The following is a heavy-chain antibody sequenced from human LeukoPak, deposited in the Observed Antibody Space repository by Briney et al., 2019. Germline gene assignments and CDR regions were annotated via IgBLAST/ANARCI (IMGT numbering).Heavy chain of an antibody. D-gene: IGHD2-2*01. CDR3: AKTTIGYCSSTSCYYSPLDY. J-gene: IGHJ4*02. V-gene: IGHV3-30*18. CDR1: GFTFSSYG. Sequence: GGSLRLSCAASGFTFSSYGMHWVRQAPGKGLEWVAVISYDGSNKYYADSVKGRFTISRDNSKNTLYLQMNSLRAEDTAVYHCAKTTIGYCSSTSCYYSPLDYWGQGTLVTVSS. CDR2: ISYDGSNK.